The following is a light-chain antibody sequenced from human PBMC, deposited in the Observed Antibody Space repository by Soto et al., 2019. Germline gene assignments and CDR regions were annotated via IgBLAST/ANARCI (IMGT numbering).Light chain of an antibody. CDR3: QQRSNWPRLT. Sequence: EIVLTQSPATLSLSPGERATLSCRASQSVSSYLAWYRQKPGQAPRLLIYDASNRATGIPARFSGSGSGTDFTLTISSLEPEDFAVYYCQQRSNWPRLTFGQGTRLEIK. V-gene: IGKV3-11*01. CDR1: QSVSSY. J-gene: IGKJ5*01. CDR2: DAS.